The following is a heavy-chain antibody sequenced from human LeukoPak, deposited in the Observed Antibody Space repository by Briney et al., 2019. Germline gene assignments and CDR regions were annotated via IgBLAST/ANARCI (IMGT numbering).Heavy chain of an antibody. Sequence: GGSLRLSCAASGFTFSSYAMSWVRQAPGKGLEWVSAISGSGGSTYYAGSVKGRFTISRDNSKNTLYLQMNSLRAEDTAVYYCAKLDSRDYYFDYCGHGALVTVSS. CDR3: AKLDSRDYYFDY. V-gene: IGHV3-23*01. CDR2: ISGSGGST. J-gene: IGHJ4*01. D-gene: IGHD3-22*01. CDR1: GFTFSSYA.